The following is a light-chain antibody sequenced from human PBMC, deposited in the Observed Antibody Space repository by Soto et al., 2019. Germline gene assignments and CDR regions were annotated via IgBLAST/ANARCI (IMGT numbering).Light chain of an antibody. V-gene: IGLV2-23*01. J-gene: IGLJ1*01. CDR1: SSXVGSYNL. CDR3: CSYAGSITYV. Sequence: LTQPASVSGSPGQSITISCTGTSSXVGSYNLVSWYQQHPGKAPKLMIYEGSKRPSGVSNRFSGSKSGNTASLTISGLQAEDEADYYCCSYAGSITYVFGTGTKVTVL. CDR2: EGS.